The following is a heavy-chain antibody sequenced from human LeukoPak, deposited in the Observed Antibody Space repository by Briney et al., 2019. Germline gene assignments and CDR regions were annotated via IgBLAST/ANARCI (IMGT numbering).Heavy chain of an antibody. V-gene: IGHV1-18*01. J-gene: IGHJ4*02. CDR2: ISTYNANT. D-gene: IGHD4-17*01. CDR1: GYTFTSYG. CDR3: AREIIVVGDYLAFDY. Sequence: ASVKVSCKASGYTFTSYGIGWVRQAPGQGLEWMGWISTYNANTNYAQKLQGRVTMTTDTSTSTAYMELRSLRSDDTAVYYCAREIIVVGDYLAFDYWGQGTLVTVSS.